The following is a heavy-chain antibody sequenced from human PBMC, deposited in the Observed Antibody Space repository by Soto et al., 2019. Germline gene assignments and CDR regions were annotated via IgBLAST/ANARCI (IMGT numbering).Heavy chain of an antibody. CDR3: ARNGGYYDSSGYYSEPGYFDY. CDR1: GFTVSSNY. J-gene: IGHJ4*02. D-gene: IGHD3-22*01. CDR2: IYSGGST. V-gene: IGHV3-53*01. Sequence: GGSLRLSCAASGFTVSSNYMSWVRQAPGKGLEWVSVIYSGGSTYYADSVKGRFTISRDNSKNTLYLQMNSLRAEDTAVYYCARNGGYYDSSGYYSEPGYFDYWGQGTLVTVSS.